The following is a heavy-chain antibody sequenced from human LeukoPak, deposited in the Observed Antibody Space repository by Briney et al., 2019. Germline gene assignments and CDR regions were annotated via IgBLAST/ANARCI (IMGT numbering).Heavy chain of an antibody. V-gene: IGHV4-59*12. CDR3: ARGIRSPYYGSGSYYKGPEVHP. CDR1: GGSISSYY. D-gene: IGHD3-10*01. J-gene: IGHJ5*02. Sequence: PSETLSLTCTVSGGSISSYYWSWIRQPPGKGLEWIGYIYYSGSTNYNPSLKSRVTISVDTSKNQFSLKLSSVTAADTAVYYCARGIRSPYYGSGSYYKGPEVHPWGQGTLVTVSS. CDR2: IYYSGST.